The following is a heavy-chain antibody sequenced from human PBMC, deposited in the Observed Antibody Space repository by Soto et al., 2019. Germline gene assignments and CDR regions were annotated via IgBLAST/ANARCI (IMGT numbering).Heavy chain of an antibody. V-gene: IGHV3-33*01. D-gene: IGHD2-15*01. CDR3: ASEYCSGGSCHYYGMDL. J-gene: IGHJ6*02. Sequence: QVQLVESGGGVVQPGRSLRLSCAASGFTFSSYGMHWVRQAPGKGLEWVAVIWYDGSNKYYADSVKGRITISRDNTKNTLCPQMNSLRAEDTAVYYCASEYCSGGSCHYYGMDLWGQGTTVTVSS. CDR1: GFTFSSYG. CDR2: IWYDGSNK.